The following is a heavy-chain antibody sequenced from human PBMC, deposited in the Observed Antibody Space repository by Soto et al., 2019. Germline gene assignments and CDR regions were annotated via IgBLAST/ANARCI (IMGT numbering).Heavy chain of an antibody. D-gene: IGHD2-15*01. CDR3: ARGLVVVAETYGGSSWSFDY. Sequence: QVQLVESGGGVVQPGRSLRLSCAASGFTFSSYGMHWVRQAPGKGLEWVAVIWYDGSNKYYADSVKGRFTISRDNSKNALYLQMNGLGAEDTAVYCCARGLVVVAETYGGSSWSFDYWGQGTLVTVSS. CDR1: GFTFSSYG. J-gene: IGHJ4*02. CDR2: IWYDGSNK. V-gene: IGHV3-33*01.